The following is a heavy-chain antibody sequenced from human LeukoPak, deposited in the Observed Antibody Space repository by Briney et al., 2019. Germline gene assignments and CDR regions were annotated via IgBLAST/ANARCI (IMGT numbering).Heavy chain of an antibody. CDR2: ISSSSSTI. D-gene: IGHD3-10*01. J-gene: IGHJ4*02. V-gene: IGHV3-48*02. Sequence: PGKSLRLSCAASGFTFSSYSMNWVRQAPGKGLEWVSSISSSSSTIYYADSVKGRFTISRDNAKNSLYLQMNSLRDEDTAVYYCARDSYGSGNYCSPIDYWGQGTLVTVSS. CDR1: GFTFSSYS. CDR3: ARDSYGSGNYCSPIDY.